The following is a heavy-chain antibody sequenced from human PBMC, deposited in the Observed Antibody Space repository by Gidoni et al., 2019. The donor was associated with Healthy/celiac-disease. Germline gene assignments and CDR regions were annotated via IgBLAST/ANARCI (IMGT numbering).Heavy chain of an antibody. CDR2: IKQDGSEK. CDR3: ARSQNMVRGVIIPNYYYYGMDV. CDR1: GFTFSSYW. J-gene: IGHJ6*02. Sequence: EVQLVESGGGLVQPGGSLRLSCAASGFTFSSYWMSWVRQAPGKGLEWVANIKQDGSEKYYVDSVKGRFTISRDNAKNSLYLQMNSLRAEDTAVYYCARSQNMVRGVIIPNYYYYGMDVWGQGTTVTVSS. D-gene: IGHD3-10*01. V-gene: IGHV3-7*03.